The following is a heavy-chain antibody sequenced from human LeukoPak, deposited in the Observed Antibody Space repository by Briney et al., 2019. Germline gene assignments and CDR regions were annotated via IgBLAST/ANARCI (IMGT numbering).Heavy chain of an antibody. J-gene: IGHJ4*02. V-gene: IGHV3-7*01. CDR3: ATGVAAMDY. CDR1: GFTFSSNW. D-gene: IGHD2-2*01. CDR2: IKQDGSEK. Sequence: PGGSLRLSCAASGFTFSSNWMSWSRQAPGKGLEWVANIKQDGSEKYYVDSVKGRFTISRDNAKNSLYLQMNSLRAEDTAVYYCATGVAAMDYWGQGTLVTVSS.